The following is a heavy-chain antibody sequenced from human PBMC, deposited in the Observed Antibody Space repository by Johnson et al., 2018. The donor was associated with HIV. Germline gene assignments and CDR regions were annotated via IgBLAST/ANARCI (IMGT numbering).Heavy chain of an antibody. CDR2: MWYDGSNK. CDR1: GFTFSTYG. V-gene: IGHV3-33*01. D-gene: IGHD2-8*02. CDR3: ARSGLFVLVVYAPDVFDI. Sequence: QVQLVESGGGVVQPGRSLRLSCAASGFTFSTYGMHWVRQAPGKGLEWVAVMWYDGSNKYYADSVKGRFTISRDNSKNTLYLQMNSLRAEDTAVYYCARSGLFVLVVYAPDVFDIWGQGTMVTVSS. J-gene: IGHJ3*02.